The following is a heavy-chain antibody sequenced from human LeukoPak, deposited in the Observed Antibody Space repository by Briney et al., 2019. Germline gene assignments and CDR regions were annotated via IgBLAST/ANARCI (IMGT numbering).Heavy chain of an antibody. V-gene: IGHV4-34*01. D-gene: IGHD6-13*01. CDR2: INHSGST. Sequence: SETLSLTCVVYGSSFSGYYWTWIRLPPGKGLEWIGEINHSGSTNYNPSLKSRVSISADTSKFQFSLKLSSVTAADTAVYYCARTPAAVNFDYWGQGTLVTVSS. CDR3: ARTPAAVNFDY. CDR1: GSSFSGYY. J-gene: IGHJ4*02.